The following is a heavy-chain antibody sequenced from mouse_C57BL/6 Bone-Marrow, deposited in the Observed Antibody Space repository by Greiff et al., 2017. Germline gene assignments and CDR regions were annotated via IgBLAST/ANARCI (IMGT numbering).Heavy chain of an antibody. CDR2: IYPGGGYT. V-gene: IGHV1-63*01. Sequence: VMLVESGAELVRPGTSVKMSCKASGYTFTNYWIGWAKQRPGHGLEWIGDIYPGGGYTNYNEKFKGKATLTADKSSRTAYLQFSSLTSEDAAIYYCASYYYAWFDYWGQGTTLTVSS. CDR3: ASYYYAWFDY. J-gene: IGHJ2*01. D-gene: IGHD1-1*01. CDR1: GYTFTNYW.